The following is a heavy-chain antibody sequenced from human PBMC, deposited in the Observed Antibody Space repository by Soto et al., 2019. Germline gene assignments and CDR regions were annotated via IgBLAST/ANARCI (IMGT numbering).Heavy chain of an antibody. CDR2: IYYSGST. Sequence: SETLSLTCTVPGGSISSSSYYWGWIRQPPGKGLEWIGSIYYSGSTYYNPSLKSRVTISVDTSKNQFSLKLSSVTAADTAVYYCARSPPGSYYYDSSGYLDYWGQGTLVTVSS. CDR3: ARSPPGSYYYDSSGYLDY. J-gene: IGHJ4*02. D-gene: IGHD3-22*01. V-gene: IGHV4-39*01. CDR1: GGSISSSSYY.